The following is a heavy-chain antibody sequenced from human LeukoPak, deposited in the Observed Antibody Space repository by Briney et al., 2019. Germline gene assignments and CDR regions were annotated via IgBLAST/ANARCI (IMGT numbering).Heavy chain of an antibody. J-gene: IGHJ4*02. CDR2: ISAGGGST. D-gene: IGHD3-3*01. CDR3: AKGVFGVNRAFNY. Sequence: GGSLRLSCAASGFTLSTYAMNWVRQAPGKGLEWVSGISAGGGSTYYADSVKGRFTISRDNSKNTLYLQMNSLTVEDTAVYYCAKGVFGVNRAFNYWGQGTLVTVSS. CDR1: GFTLSTYA. V-gene: IGHV3-23*01.